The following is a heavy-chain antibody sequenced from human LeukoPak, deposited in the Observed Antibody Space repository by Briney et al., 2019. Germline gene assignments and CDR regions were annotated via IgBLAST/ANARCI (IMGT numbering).Heavy chain of an antibody. V-gene: IGHV3-21*01. Sequence: SGGSLRLSCAASGFSFSSYSMNWVRQAPGKGLEWVSSISGSGSYIYYADSVKGRFTISRDNAKNSLYLQMNSLGAEDTAVYYCARAGGGYCSGGSCYLTYFDYWGQGTLVTVSS. CDR3: ARAGGGYCSGGSCYLTYFDY. D-gene: IGHD2-15*01. J-gene: IGHJ4*02. CDR1: GFSFSSYS. CDR2: ISGSGSYI.